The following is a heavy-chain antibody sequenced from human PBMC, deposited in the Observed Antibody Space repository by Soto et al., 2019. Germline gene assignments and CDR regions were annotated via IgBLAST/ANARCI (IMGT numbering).Heavy chain of an antibody. CDR1: GFTFSSYW. D-gene: IGHD3-22*01. CDR3: AKDYYYDSSGYYGAVFDY. J-gene: IGHJ4*02. V-gene: IGHV3-74*01. Sequence: PGGSLRLSCAASGFTFSSYWMHWVRQAPGKGLVWVSRINSDGSSTSYADSVKGRFTISRDNSKNTLYLQMNSLRAEDTAVYYCAKDYYYDSSGYYGAVFDYWGRGTLVTVSS. CDR2: INSDGSST.